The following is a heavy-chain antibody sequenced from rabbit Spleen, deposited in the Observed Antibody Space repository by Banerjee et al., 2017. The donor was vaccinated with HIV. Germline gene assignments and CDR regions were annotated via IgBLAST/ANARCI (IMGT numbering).Heavy chain of an antibody. Sequence: QEQLVESGGGLVQPGGSLKLSCKASGFDFSAYGVSWVRQAPGKGLEWIGYIDPLFGSTDYASWVNGRFSISRENTQNTVYLKLNSLTAADTATYFCVRDRADIGGDYGPYYFDFWGPGTLVTVS. D-gene: IGHD2-1*01. J-gene: IGHJ4*01. V-gene: IGHV1S47*01. CDR1: GFDFSAYG. CDR2: IDPLFGST. CDR3: VRDRADIGGDYGPYYFDF.